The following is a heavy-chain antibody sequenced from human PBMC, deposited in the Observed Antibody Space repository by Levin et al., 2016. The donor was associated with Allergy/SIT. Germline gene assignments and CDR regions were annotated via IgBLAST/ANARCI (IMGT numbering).Heavy chain of an antibody. CDR3: ARNYYDSSGYRSGVDV. J-gene: IGHJ6*02. V-gene: IGHV4-59*08. CDR1: GGSISSYY. CDR2: IYYSGST. D-gene: IGHD3-22*01. Sequence: SETLSLTCTVSGGSISSYYWSWIRQPPGKGLEWIGYIYYSGSTNYNPSLKSRVTISIDTSKNQFSLKLSSVTAADTAVYYCARNYYDSSGYRSGVDVWGQGTTVTVS.